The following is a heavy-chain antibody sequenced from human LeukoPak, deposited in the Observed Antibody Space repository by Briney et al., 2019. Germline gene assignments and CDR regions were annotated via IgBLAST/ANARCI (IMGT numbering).Heavy chain of an antibody. J-gene: IGHJ4*02. CDR3: ASAVSSGWSYFDY. V-gene: IGHV3-33*01. CDR2: IWYDGSNK. D-gene: IGHD6-19*01. Sequence: GGSLRLSCAASGFTFSSYGMHWVRQAPGKGLEWVAVIWYDGSNKYYADSVKGRFTISRDNSKNTLYLQMNSLRAEDTAVYYCASAVSSGWSYFDYWGQGTLVTVPS. CDR1: GFTFSSYG.